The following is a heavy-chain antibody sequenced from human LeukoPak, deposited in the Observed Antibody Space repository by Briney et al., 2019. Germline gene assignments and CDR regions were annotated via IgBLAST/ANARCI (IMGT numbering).Heavy chain of an antibody. CDR2: ISGSGGST. CDR1: GFTFSSYA. D-gene: IGHD3-22*01. CDR3: ARGGGYFYDSSGYPYFDY. Sequence: GGSLRLSCAASGFTFSSYAMSGVRQAPGKGLEWVSAISGSGGSTYYADSVKGRFTISRDSSKNTLYLQMNSLRAEDTAVYYCARGGGYFYDSSGYPYFDYWGQGTLVTVSS. J-gene: IGHJ4*02. V-gene: IGHV3-23*01.